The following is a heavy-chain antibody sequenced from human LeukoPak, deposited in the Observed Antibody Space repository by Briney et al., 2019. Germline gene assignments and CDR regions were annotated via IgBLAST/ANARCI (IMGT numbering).Heavy chain of an antibody. CDR2: ISDSGGST. D-gene: IGHD3-3*01. Sequence: GGSLRLSCAASGFTFSSYAMSWVRQAPGKGLEWVSGISDSGGSTYYADSVKGRFTISRDNSKNTLYLQMNSLKAEDTAVYYCAKDYLYYDFWSAHTGYYFDYWGQGTLVTVSS. CDR3: AKDYLYYDFWSAHTGYYFDY. V-gene: IGHV3-23*01. CDR1: GFTFSSYA. J-gene: IGHJ4*02.